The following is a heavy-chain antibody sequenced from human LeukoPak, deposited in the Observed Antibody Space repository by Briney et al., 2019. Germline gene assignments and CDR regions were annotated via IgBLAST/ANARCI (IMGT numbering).Heavy chain of an antibody. CDR3: ARLWSGLHH. Sequence: GGSLRLSCEASGFTFSDYNMSWIRQAPGKGLEWVSYISSGGSATQYADSVKGRFTISRDNARNSVSLQMNSLRAEDTAVYYCARLWSGLHHWGQGTLVTVSS. V-gene: IGHV3-11*04. CDR2: ISSGGSAT. CDR1: GFTFSDYN. D-gene: IGHD3-3*01. J-gene: IGHJ5*02.